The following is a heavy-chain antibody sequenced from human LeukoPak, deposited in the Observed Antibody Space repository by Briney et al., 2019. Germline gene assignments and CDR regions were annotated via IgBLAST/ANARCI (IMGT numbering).Heavy chain of an antibody. D-gene: IGHD6-13*01. CDR2: IYSSGST. J-gene: IGHJ4*02. CDR3: ARHGSSWWAGGFDY. Sequence: SETLSLTCTVSGGSISGYYWSWIRQPAGKGLDWIGRIYSSGSTNYNPSLKSRVTMSVDTSKNQFSLKLSSVTAADTAVYYCARHGSSWWAGGFDYWGQGTLVTVSS. V-gene: IGHV4-4*07. CDR1: GGSISGYY.